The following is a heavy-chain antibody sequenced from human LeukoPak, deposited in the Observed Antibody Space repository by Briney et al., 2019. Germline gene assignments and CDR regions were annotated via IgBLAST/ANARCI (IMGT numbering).Heavy chain of an antibody. V-gene: IGHV3-9*01. CDR2: ISWNSGSI. CDR3: AKDSHIGYSYGYKDY. Sequence: GRSLRLSRAASGFTFDDYAMHWVRQAPGKGLEWVSGISWNSGSIGYADSVKGRFTISRDNAKNSLYLQMNSLRAEDTALYYCAKDSHIGYSYGYKDYWGQGTLVTVSS. D-gene: IGHD5-18*01. J-gene: IGHJ4*02. CDR1: GFTFDDYA.